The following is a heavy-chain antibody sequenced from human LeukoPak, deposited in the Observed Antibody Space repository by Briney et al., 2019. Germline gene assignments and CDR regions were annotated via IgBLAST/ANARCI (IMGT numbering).Heavy chain of an antibody. J-gene: IGHJ4*02. CDR1: GFTFSGYW. V-gene: IGHV3-7*01. CDR2: IKQDGSEK. Sequence: GGSLRLSCAASGFTFSGYWMSWVRQAPGKGLKWVANIKQDGSEKYYVDSVKGRFTISRDNAKNSLYLQMNSLRAEDTAVYYCARHVVAVGFDYWGQGTLVTVSS. D-gene: IGHD3-22*01. CDR3: ARHVVAVGFDY.